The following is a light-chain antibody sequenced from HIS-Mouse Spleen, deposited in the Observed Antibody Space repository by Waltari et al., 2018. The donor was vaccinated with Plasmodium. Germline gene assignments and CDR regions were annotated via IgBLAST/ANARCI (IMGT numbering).Light chain of an antibody. CDR3: CSYAGSYTFSVV. CDR2: DVS. V-gene: IGLV2-11*01. Sequence: QSALTQPRSVSGSPGQSVTISCTGPSSDVGGSNYVSWYQQHPGKAPKLMIYDVSKRPSGVPDRFSGSKSGNTASLTSSGLQVEDEADYYCCSYAGSYTFSVVFGGGTKLTVL. CDR1: SSDVGGSNY. J-gene: IGLJ2*01.